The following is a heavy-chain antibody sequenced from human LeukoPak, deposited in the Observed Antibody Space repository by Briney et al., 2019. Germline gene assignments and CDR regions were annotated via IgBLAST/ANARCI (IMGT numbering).Heavy chain of an antibody. CDR3: ASGTVLHDSNWHYFVS. V-gene: IGHV4-4*02. D-gene: IGHD6-13*01. CDR2: IYLSGST. Sequence: PSGTLSLTCAVSGASISSSNWWSWVRQPPGKGLEWIGEIYLSGSTNYNPSLKSRVTISEDKSKNQFSLKLSSVTAADTAVYYCASGTVLHDSNWHYFVSWGQGTLVTVSS. J-gene: IGHJ4*02. CDR1: GASISSSNW.